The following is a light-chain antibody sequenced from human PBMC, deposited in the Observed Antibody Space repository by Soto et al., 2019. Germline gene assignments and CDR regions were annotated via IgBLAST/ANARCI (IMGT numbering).Light chain of an antibody. CDR3: QQFNSYPRT. Sequence: DIQLTQSPSLLSASVGDRVTITCRASQAISRYLAWYQQKPGKAPNLLIFAASFLQSGVPSRFSGSGSGTEFTLTISSLQPEDFATYHCQQFNSYPRTFGQGTMVEIK. CDR1: QAISRY. CDR2: AAS. V-gene: IGKV1-9*01. J-gene: IGKJ1*01.